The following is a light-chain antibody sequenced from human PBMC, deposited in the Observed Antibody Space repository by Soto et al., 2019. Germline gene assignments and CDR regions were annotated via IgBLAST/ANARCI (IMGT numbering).Light chain of an antibody. J-gene: IGLJ2*01. V-gene: IGLV4-69*01. CDR2: LNSDGSH. CDR3: QTWDTGSVI. Sequence: QAVVTQSPSASASLGASVKFTCTLSSGHSSYAIAWHQQQPEKGPRYLMKLNSDGSHNKGDGIPDRFSGSSSGAERYLTISSLQSEDEADYYCQTWDTGSVIFGGGNKLTVL. CDR1: SGHSSYA.